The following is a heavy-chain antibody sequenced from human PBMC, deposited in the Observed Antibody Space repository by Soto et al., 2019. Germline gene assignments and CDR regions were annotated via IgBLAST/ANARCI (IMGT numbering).Heavy chain of an antibody. CDR2: IYTSGTT. D-gene: IGHD4-17*01. Sequence: SETLSLTCTVSGDSINGYYWTWIRQPAGKGLEWIGRIYTSGTTSYSPSLKSRVTMSLDTSKNHFSLRLTSVTAADTAVYYCARDTVGISSPGVYWGRGTLVTASS. CDR3: ARDTVGISSPGVY. J-gene: IGHJ4*02. V-gene: IGHV4-4*07. CDR1: GDSINGYY.